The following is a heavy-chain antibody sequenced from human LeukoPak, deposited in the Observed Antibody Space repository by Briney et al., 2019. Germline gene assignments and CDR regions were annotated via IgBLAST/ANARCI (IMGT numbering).Heavy chain of an antibody. J-gene: IGHJ5*02. Sequence: SETLSLTCAVYGGSFSGYYWSWIRQPPGKGLEWIGEINHSGSTNYNPSLKSRVTISVDTSKNQFSLKLSSVTAADTAVYYCARVSAYYYDSSGYYYGGWFDPWGQGTLVTVSS. V-gene: IGHV4-34*01. D-gene: IGHD3-22*01. CDR3: ARVSAYYYDSSGYYYGGWFDP. CDR1: GGSFSGYY. CDR2: INHSGST.